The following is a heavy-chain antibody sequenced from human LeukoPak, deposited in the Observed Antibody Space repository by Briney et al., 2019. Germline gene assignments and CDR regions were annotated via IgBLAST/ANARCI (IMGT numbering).Heavy chain of an antibody. CDR1: GFAFNFYA. V-gene: IGHV3-23*01. CDR3: AKDRESMVRDGAFDI. J-gene: IGHJ3*02. Sequence: GGSLRLSCAASGFAFNFYAMSWVRQAPGKGLQWVSTINANGINTYYADSVRGRFTISRDNSKNTLYLQMNSLRAEDTAVYYCAKDRESMVRDGAFDIWGQGTMVSVSS. CDR2: INANGINT. D-gene: IGHD3-10*02.